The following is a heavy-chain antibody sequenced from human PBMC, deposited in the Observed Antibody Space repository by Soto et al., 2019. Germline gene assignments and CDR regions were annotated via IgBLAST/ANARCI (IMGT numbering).Heavy chain of an antibody. CDR2: INSNGDST. CDR1: GFTFSRYV. V-gene: IGHV3-23*01. Sequence: EVQLLESGGGLVQPGGSLRISCVASGFTFSRYVMSWVRQAPGKGLEWVSTINSNGDSTYYADSVKGRFTISRDNSKTSLYLQMNSLRAEDTAVYYCARVPDLDYCSRTSCLYYFDYWGQGALVTVSS. J-gene: IGHJ4*02. CDR3: ARVPDLDYCSRTSCLYYFDY. D-gene: IGHD2-2*01.